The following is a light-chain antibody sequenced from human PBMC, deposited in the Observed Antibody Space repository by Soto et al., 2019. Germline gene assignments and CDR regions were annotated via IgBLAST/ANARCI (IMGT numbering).Light chain of an antibody. Sequence: AIRMTQSPSSLSASTGDRVTITCRASQGISSYLAWYQQKPGKAPKLLIYAASTLQSGVPSRFSGSGSGTDFTLTISCLQSEDFATYYCQQYYSYPPEYTFGQGTKVDSK. J-gene: IGKJ2*01. V-gene: IGKV1-8*01. CDR3: QQYYSYPPEYT. CDR1: QGISSY. CDR2: AAS.